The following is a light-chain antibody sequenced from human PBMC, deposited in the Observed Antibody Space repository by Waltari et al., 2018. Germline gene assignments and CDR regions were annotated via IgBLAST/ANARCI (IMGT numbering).Light chain of an antibody. CDR3: QQYYSAPFT. CDR1: QGISNS. CDR2: LTS. J-gene: IGKJ3*01. V-gene: IGKV1-NL1*01. Sequence: DIQMTQSSSSLSASVGDRVTITCRASQGISNSLAWYQQKPGKAPKLLLSLTSRLESGVPSRFSGSGSGTDYTLTISSLQPEDFATYYCQQYYSAPFTFGPGTKVDLK.